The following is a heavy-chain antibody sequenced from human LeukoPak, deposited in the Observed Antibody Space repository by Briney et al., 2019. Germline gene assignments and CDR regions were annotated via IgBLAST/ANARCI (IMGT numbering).Heavy chain of an antibody. D-gene: IGHD5-12*01. CDR2: MNPNSGNT. V-gene: IGHV1-8*01. J-gene: IGHJ4*02. CDR1: GYTFTSYD. CDR3: ARGQGYSGYQDY. Sequence: GASVKVSCKASGYTFTSYDINWVRQATGQGLEWMGWMNPNSGNTGYAQKFQGRVTMTRNTSISTAYMELSSLRSEDTAVYCCARGQGYSGYQDYWGQGTLVTVSS.